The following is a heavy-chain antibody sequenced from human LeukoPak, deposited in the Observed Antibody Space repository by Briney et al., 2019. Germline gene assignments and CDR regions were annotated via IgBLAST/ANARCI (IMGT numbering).Heavy chain of an antibody. CDR2: INPSGGST. CDR1: GYIFTSYN. J-gene: IGHJ5*02. V-gene: IGHV1-46*01. CDR3: ARGPVGATNVAPTDNWFDP. D-gene: IGHD1-26*01. Sequence: ASVKVSCKTSGYIFTSYNMHWVRQAPGRGLEWMGIINPSGGSTRYAQKFQGRVTMTRDASTSTFYMELSSLRSEDTAMYYCARGPVGATNVAPTDNWFDPWGQGTLVTVSS.